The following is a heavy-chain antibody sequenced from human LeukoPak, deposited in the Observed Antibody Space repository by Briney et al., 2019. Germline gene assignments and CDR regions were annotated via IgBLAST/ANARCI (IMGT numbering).Heavy chain of an antibody. D-gene: IGHD2-2*01. V-gene: IGHV3-23*01. CDR1: GFTFSSYA. J-gene: IGHJ6*02. CDR2: ISGSGGST. CDR3: AAEGVVVPAVANFNYYYYGMDV. Sequence: GGSLRLSCAASGFTFSSYAMSWVRQAPGKGLEWVSAISGSGGSTYYADSVKGRFTISRDNSKNTLYLQMNSLRAEDTAVYYCAAEGVVVPAVANFNYYYYGMDVWGQGTTVTVSS.